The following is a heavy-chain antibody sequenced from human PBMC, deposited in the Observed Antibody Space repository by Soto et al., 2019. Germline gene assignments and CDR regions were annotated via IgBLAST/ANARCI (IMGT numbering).Heavy chain of an antibody. CDR1: GGSISNYF. V-gene: IGHV4-4*07. D-gene: IGHD3-3*01. CDR2: IDNSGST. Sequence: HSETLSLTCTVSGGSISNYFCNWIRQPAGKGLEWIGRIDNSGSTNYNPSLKSRITMSADTSRNQFSLKLNSVTAADTAVYYCARGGQDFWSGPFDYWGQGALVTVSS. CDR3: ARGGQDFWSGPFDY. J-gene: IGHJ4*02.